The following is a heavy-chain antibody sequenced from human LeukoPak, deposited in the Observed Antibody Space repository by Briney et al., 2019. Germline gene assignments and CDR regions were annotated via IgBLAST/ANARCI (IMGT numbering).Heavy chain of an antibody. D-gene: IGHD6-13*01. J-gene: IGHJ5*02. CDR2: ISATGGST. CDR1: RFTFSSYV. Sequence: PGGSLRLSCAASRFTFSSYVMSWVRQAPGKGLEWVSSISATGGSTFYADSVKGRFTISRDNSKNTPYLHMNSLRAEDTAVYYCAKDPTAAGSTSYNWFDPWGQGTLVTVSS. V-gene: IGHV3-23*01. CDR3: AKDPTAAGSTSYNWFDP.